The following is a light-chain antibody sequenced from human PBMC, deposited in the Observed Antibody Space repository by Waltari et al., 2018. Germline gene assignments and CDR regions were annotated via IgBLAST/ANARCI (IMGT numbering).Light chain of an antibody. CDR1: SSDIGSKKF. CDR3: GAYVGGGSLVL. V-gene: IGLV2-23*02. Sequence: QSALSQPASVSGSLGQSITISCTGSSSDIGSKKFVSWYQQHPGKAPKIMMYEVDKRPSGLADGFAGPKSGNTASLIISGLQPEEEADYYCGAYVGGGSLVLFGGGTKLTVL. J-gene: IGLJ2*01. CDR2: EVD.